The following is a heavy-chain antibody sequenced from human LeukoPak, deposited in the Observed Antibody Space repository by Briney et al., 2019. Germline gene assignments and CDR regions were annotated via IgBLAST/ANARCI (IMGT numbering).Heavy chain of an antibody. J-gene: IGHJ4*02. Sequence: PGGSLRLSCTASGFTLGDYAMSWFRQAPGRGLEWVGLTRKKAYGGTTEYAASVKGRFTISRDESKSIAYLQMNNLRSDDTAVYYCTRGWFGIDYWGQGTLVTVSS. V-gene: IGHV3-49*03. CDR2: TRKKAYGGTT. CDR3: TRGWFGIDY. CDR1: GFTLGDYA. D-gene: IGHD3-10*01.